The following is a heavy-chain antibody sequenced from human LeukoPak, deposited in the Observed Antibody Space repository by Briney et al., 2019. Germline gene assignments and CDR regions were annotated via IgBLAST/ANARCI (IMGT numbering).Heavy chain of an antibody. CDR2: ISYSGST. CDR3: ARLGRIVGVTSWFDP. Sequence: SETLSLTCTVPGGSLSSSTYYWGWIRQPPGKGLEWIGSISYSGSTYYNPSLKSRLTISLDTSRNQFSLKLSSLTAADTAVYYCARLGRIVGVTSWFDPWGQGTLVTVSS. V-gene: IGHV4-39*01. J-gene: IGHJ5*02. D-gene: IGHD1-26*01. CDR1: GGSLSSSTYY.